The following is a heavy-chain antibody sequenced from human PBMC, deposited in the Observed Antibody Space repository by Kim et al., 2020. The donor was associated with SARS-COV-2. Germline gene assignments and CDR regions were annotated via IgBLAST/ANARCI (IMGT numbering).Heavy chain of an antibody. CDR3: ARDKAAAVTGWFDP. D-gene: IGHD6-25*01. J-gene: IGHJ5*02. Sequence: ADSGKGGFTISGDNANNSLYLQMNSLRAEDTAVYYCARDKAAAVTGWFDPWGQGTLVTVSS. V-gene: IGHV3-21*01.